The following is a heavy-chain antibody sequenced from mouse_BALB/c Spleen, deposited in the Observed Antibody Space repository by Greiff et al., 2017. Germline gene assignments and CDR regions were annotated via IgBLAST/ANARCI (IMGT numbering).Heavy chain of an antibody. CDR3: ARDDGSGYYYAMDY. Sequence: EVKLMESGGGLVKPGGSLKLSCAASGFTFSDYYMYWVRQTPEKRLEWVATISDGGSYTYYPDSVKGRFTISRDNAKNNLYLQMSSLKSEDTAMYYCARDDGSGYYYAMDYWGQGTSVTVSS. CDR2: ISDGGSYT. D-gene: IGHD2-3*01. CDR1: GFTFSDYY. V-gene: IGHV5-4*02. J-gene: IGHJ4*01.